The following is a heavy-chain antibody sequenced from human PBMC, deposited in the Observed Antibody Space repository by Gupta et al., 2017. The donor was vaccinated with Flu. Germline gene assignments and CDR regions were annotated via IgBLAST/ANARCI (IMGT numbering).Heavy chain of an antibody. CDR2: ITSNDRNT. CDR3: AKEHAVYSGNYYLAEYCQN. Sequence: RWVRQAPGKGLQWVSTITSNDRNTYYADSVRGRFTISRDYSKNTQYLQLDNLRADDTGVYYCAKEHAVYSGNYYLAEYCQNRGQGGRVTVSS. J-gene: IGHJ1*01. V-gene: IGHV3-23*01. D-gene: IGHD1-26*01.